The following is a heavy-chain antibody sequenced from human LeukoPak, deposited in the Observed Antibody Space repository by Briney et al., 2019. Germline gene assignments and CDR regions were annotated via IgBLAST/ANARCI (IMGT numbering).Heavy chain of an antibody. J-gene: IGHJ4*02. V-gene: IGHV3-30*18. D-gene: IGHD2-21*02. CDR1: GFIFSTYG. CDR3: AKDLDAYCGADCSLGS. CDR2: ISYDGSKK. Sequence: GGSLRLSCAASGFIFSTYGMHWVRQAPGKGLEWVAVISYDGSKKYYADSVKGRFTISRDNSKNTLYLQMNSLRPEDTGVFYCAKDLDAYCGADCSLGSWGQGTLVTISS.